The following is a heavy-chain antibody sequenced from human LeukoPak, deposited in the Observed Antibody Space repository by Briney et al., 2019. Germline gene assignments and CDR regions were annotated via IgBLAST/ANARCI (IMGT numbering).Heavy chain of an antibody. CDR2: IDAGNGNT. CDR1: GYTFTSYA. D-gene: IGHD3-10*01. J-gene: IGHJ5*02. Sequence: ASVKVSCKASGYTFTSYAMHWVRQAPGQRLEWMGWIDAGNGNTKYSQKFQGRVTITRDTSASTAYMELSSLRSEDTAVYYCARRITMVRGVMGGRFDPWGQGTLVTVSS. CDR3: ARRITMVRGVMGGRFDP. V-gene: IGHV1-3*01.